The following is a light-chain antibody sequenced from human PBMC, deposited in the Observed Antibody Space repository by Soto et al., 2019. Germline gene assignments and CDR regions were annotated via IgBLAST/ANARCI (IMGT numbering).Light chain of an antibody. Sequence: DIQMTQSPSSLSASVGDRVTISCRASERISDYLAWYQQKPGKAPNLLIHKASHLESGVPSRFSGSGSGTEFTLTISSLQPGDFATYYCQHYNTYPWTFGQGTKVDI. V-gene: IGKV1-5*03. CDR2: KAS. J-gene: IGKJ1*01. CDR1: ERISDY. CDR3: QHYNTYPWT.